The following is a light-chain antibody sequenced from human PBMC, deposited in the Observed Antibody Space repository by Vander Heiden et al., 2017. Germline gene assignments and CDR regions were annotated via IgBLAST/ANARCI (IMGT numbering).Light chain of an antibody. J-gene: IGLJ2*01. Sequence: QSALTQPASVSGSPGQSITISCTGTSSDVGGYNYVSWYQQHPGKAPKLMIYDVSNRPSGVSNRFSGSKSGNNASPTISGLQAEDEADYDCSSYTSSRAGVFGGGTKLPVL. V-gene: IGLV2-14*01. CDR3: SSYTSSRAGV. CDR2: DVS. CDR1: SSDVGGYNY.